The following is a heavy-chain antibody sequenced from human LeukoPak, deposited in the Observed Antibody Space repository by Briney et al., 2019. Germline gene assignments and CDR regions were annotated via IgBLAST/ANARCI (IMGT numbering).Heavy chain of an antibody. Sequence: GRSLRLSCEASGFTFSSYGVFWVRQAPSKGLEWVAVISYDGNNKHYADSVKGRFTISRDNSKNTVFLQMNSLRAEDTALYYCAKARSRGYTATYFDYWGQGILVTVSS. J-gene: IGHJ4*02. D-gene: IGHD5-18*01. CDR3: AKARSRGYTATYFDY. CDR2: ISYDGNNK. V-gene: IGHV3-30*18. CDR1: GFTFSSYG.